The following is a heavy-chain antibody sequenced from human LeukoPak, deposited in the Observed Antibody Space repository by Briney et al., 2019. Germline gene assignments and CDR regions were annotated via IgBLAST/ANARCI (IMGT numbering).Heavy chain of an antibody. CDR2: INHSGGDT. Sequence: ASLKVSCKASGYTFNSYYTHWVRQTPGQGPEWMGLINHSGGDTSYAQKFQGRVTMTRDTSTSTVYMELNSLRSEDAAVYYCARVRYNSGLTLDYWGQGTLVTVSS. CDR3: ARVRYNSGLTLDY. D-gene: IGHD1-1*01. J-gene: IGHJ4*02. CDR1: GYTFNSYY. V-gene: IGHV1-46*02.